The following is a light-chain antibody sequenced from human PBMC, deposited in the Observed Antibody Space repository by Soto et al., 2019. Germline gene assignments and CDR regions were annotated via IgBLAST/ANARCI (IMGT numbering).Light chain of an antibody. CDR2: GAS. CDR3: QQYNNWPYT. J-gene: IGKJ2*01. CDR1: QSVSSSY. V-gene: IGKV3D-15*01. Sequence: DIVLTQSPGTLSLSPGERATLSCRASQSVSSSYLAWYQQKPGQAPRLLIYGASIRATGIPDRFSGSGSGTEFTLTISSLQSEDFAVYYCQQYNNWPYTFGQGTKLEIK.